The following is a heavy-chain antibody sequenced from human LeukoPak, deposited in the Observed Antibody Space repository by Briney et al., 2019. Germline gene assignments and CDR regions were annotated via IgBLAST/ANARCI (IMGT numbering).Heavy chain of an antibody. Sequence: PGGSLRLSCAASGFTFSSYELNWVRQAPGKGREWVSYIISSGSTIYYAGSVKGRFTISRDNAKNSLYLQMNSLRAEDTAVYYCARDHYYDILTGYYGMDVWGKGTTVTVSS. CDR1: GFTFSSYE. J-gene: IGHJ6*04. CDR3: ARDHYYDILTGYYGMDV. CDR2: IISSGSTI. V-gene: IGHV3-48*03. D-gene: IGHD3-9*01.